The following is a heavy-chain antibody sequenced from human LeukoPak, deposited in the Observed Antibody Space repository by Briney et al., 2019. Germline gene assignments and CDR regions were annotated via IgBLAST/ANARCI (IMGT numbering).Heavy chain of an antibody. D-gene: IGHD2-2*02. J-gene: IGHJ4*02. CDR2: ISGSGSIR. CDR1: GFTFSSYA. CDR3: ANAVKDCSSTSCYTTYFDY. V-gene: IGHV3-23*01. Sequence: PGGSLRLSCAASGFTFSSYAMTWVRQAPGKGLEWVSTISGSGSIRYYADSVKGRFTISRDNSKNTLYLQMNSLRAEDTAVYYCANAVKDCSSTSCYTTYFDYWGQGTLVTVSS.